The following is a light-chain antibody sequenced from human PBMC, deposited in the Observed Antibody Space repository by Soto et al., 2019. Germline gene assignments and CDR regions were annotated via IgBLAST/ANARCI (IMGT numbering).Light chain of an antibody. CDR1: SSDVGGYHY. J-gene: IGLJ3*02. Sequence: QSALTQPASVSGSPGQSITISCTGTSSDVGGYHYVSWYQQHPGKAPKLMIYEVSTRPSGVSNRFSGSKSGNTASLTISGLQAEDEADYYCSSYTSSSTRVFGVGTKVNVL. CDR3: SSYTSSSTRV. V-gene: IGLV2-14*01. CDR2: EVS.